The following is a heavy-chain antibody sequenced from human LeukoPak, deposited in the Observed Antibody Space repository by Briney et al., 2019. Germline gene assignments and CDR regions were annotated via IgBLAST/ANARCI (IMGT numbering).Heavy chain of an antibody. J-gene: IGHJ1*01. CDR1: GFTFSNSW. Sequence: GGSLRLSCAGSGFTFSNSWMGWVRQAPGKGLEWVANVQHIGGETYYVDSVKGRFTISRDNAKNSVYLQMNSLGADDAAVYYCATYSILNAREFRYWGQGTLVTVTS. V-gene: IGHV3-7*01. CDR3: ATYSILNAREFRY. CDR2: VQHIGGET. D-gene: IGHD4-11*01.